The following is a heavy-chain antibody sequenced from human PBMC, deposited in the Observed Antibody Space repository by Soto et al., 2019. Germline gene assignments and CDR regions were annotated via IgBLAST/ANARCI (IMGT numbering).Heavy chain of an antibody. Sequence: GGSLRLSCAASGFTFSSYAMSWVRQAPGKGLEWVSAISGSGGSTYYADSVKGRFTISRDNSKNTLYLQMNSLRAEDTAVYYCAKGESTVTTLGFYYYYGMDVRGQGNTVTASS. CDR3: AKGESTVTTLGFYYYYGMDV. D-gene: IGHD4-17*01. J-gene: IGHJ6*02. V-gene: IGHV3-23*01. CDR2: ISGSGGST. CDR1: GFTFSSYA.